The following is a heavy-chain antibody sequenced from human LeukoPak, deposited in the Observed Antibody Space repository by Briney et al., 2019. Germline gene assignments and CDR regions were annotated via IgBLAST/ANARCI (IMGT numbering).Heavy chain of an antibody. CDR3: ARAAGEMATIRY. V-gene: IGHV3-21*01. Sequence: GGSLRLSCAASGFTFSSYEMSWVRQAPGKGLEWVSSISSSSSYIYYADSVKGRFTISRDNAKNSLYLQMNSLRAEDTAVYYCARAAGEMATIRYWGQGTLVTVSS. CDR2: ISSSSSYI. CDR1: GFTFSSYE. D-gene: IGHD5-24*01. J-gene: IGHJ4*02.